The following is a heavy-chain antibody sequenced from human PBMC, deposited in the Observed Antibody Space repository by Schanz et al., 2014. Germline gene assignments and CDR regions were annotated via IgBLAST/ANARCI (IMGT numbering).Heavy chain of an antibody. J-gene: IGHJ4*02. CDR2: ISSSGTSI. V-gene: IGHV3-48*01. D-gene: IGHD6-6*01. CDR1: GFTFITYT. CDR3: VPMSIAAQ. Sequence: EVQLVESGGGVVQPGGSLRLSCATSGFTFITYTMNWVRQTPGKGLEWVSFISSSGTSIYYADSVKGRFTISRDNAKNSLYLQMNSLRAEDTAVYYCVPMSIAAQWGQGTLVTVSS.